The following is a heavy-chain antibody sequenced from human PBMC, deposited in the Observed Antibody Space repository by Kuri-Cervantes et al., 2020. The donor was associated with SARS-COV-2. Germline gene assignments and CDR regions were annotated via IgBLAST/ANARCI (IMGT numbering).Heavy chain of an antibody. J-gene: IGHJ4*02. Sequence: SETLSLTCTVSGGSVSSGSYYWSWIRQPPGKGLEWIGYIYYSGSTNYNPSLKSRVTISVDTSKNQFSLKLSSVTAADTAVYYCARERRGWLPDPGVDYWGQGTLVTVSS. CDR1: GGSVSSGSYY. CDR3: ARERRGWLPDPGVDY. CDR2: IYYSGST. D-gene: IGHD3-22*01. V-gene: IGHV4-61*01.